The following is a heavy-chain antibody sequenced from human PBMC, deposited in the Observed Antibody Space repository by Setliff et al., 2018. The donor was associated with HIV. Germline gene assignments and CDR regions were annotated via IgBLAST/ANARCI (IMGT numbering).Heavy chain of an antibody. J-gene: IGHJ3*02. CDR1: GFTFSTYA. CDR2: VGGSGDIT. CDR3: AKGYYYDSGAYYPHDAFDI. D-gene: IGHD3-22*01. Sequence: GGSLRLSCAASGFTFSTYAMSWVRQAPGKGLEWVSVVGGSGDITYYADSVKGRFTISRDNSKDTMYLQMNSLRDEDTAQYYCAKGYYYDSGAYYPHDAFDIWGQGTMVTVSS. V-gene: IGHV3-23*01.